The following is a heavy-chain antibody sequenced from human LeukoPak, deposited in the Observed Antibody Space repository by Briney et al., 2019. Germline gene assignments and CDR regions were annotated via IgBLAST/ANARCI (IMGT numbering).Heavy chain of an antibody. V-gene: IGHV1-18*01. CDR3: AREVTGTMVRGGTDYFDY. J-gene: IGHJ4*02. D-gene: IGHD1-7*01. CDR2: ISAYNGNT. Sequence: APVKVSCKASGYTFTSYGISWVRQAPGQGLEWMGWISAYNGNTNYAQKLQGRVTMTTDTSTSTAYMELRSLRSDDTAVYYCAREVTGTMVRGGTDYFDYWGQGTLVTVSS. CDR1: GYTFTSYG.